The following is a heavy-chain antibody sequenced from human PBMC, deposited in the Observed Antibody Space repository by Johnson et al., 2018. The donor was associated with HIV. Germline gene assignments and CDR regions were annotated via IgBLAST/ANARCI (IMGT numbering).Heavy chain of an antibody. D-gene: IGHD7-27*01. V-gene: IGHV3-66*03. Sequence: VQLVESGGGLIQPGGSLGLSCAASGFNVSTNNMNWVRQAPGKGLEWVSVTYSGGSTYYADSVKGRFNISRDISKNTLYLQMNSLRPEDTAVYYCAKDRNWGRLFDGFDIWGRGTMVTVSS. J-gene: IGHJ3*02. CDR1: GFNVSTNN. CDR2: TYSGGST. CDR3: AKDRNWGRLFDGFDI.